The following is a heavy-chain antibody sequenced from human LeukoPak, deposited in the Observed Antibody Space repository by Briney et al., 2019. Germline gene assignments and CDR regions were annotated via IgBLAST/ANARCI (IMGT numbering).Heavy chain of an antibody. CDR3: ARVRYSYDYYYYGMDV. CDR1: GGSISSYY. CDR2: IYNSGST. Sequence: SETLPLTCTVSGGSISSYYWSWIRQPPGKGLEWIGYIYNSGSTNYNPSLKSRVTISVDKSKNQFSLKLSSVTAADTAVYYCARVRYSYDYYYYGMDVWAKGPRSPSP. D-gene: IGHD5-18*01. V-gene: IGHV4-59*12. J-gene: IGHJ6*02.